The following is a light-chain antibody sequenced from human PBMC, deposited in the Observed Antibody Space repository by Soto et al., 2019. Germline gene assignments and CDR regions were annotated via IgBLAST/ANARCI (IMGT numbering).Light chain of an antibody. Sequence: EIVMTQSPATLSVSPGERATLSCRASQSVSSNLAWYQQKPGQPPRLLIYVASTRATGIPARFSGSGSGTEFTLTISSLQSEDFAVYYCQQYINWPRTFGQGTKVDIK. CDR2: VAS. J-gene: IGKJ1*01. CDR3: QQYINWPRT. CDR1: QSVSSN. V-gene: IGKV3-15*01.